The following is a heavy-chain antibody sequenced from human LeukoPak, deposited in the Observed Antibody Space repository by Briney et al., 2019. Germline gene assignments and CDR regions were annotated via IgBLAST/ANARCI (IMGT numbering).Heavy chain of an antibody. D-gene: IGHD3-22*01. CDR1: GFTFSSYW. CDR2: INSDGSST. J-gene: IGHJ4*02. CDR3: ASSSQYYYDSSDLDY. Sequence: PGGSLRLSCAASGFTFSSYWMHWVRQAPGKGLVWVSRINSDGSSTSYADSVKGRFTISRDYAKNTLYLQMNSLRAEDTAVYYCASSSQYYYDSSDLDYWGQGTLVTVSS. V-gene: IGHV3-74*01.